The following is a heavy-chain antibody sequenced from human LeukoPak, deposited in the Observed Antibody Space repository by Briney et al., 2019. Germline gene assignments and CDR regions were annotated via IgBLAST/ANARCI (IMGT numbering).Heavy chain of an antibody. CDR3: ARGESVRFLEWLLRDYHYYYGMDV. Sequence: GGSLRLSCAASGFTFSSYAMHWVRQAPGKGLEYVSAISSNGGSTYYADSVKGRFTISRDNSKNTLYLQMNSLRAEDTAVYYCARGESVRFLEWLLRDYHYYYGMDVWGQGTTVTVSS. CDR1: GFTFSSYA. J-gene: IGHJ6*02. V-gene: IGHV3-64*04. CDR2: ISSNGGST. D-gene: IGHD3-3*01.